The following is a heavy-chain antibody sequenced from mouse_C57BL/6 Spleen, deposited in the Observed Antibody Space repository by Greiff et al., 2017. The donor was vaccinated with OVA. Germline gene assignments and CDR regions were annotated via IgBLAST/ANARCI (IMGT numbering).Heavy chain of an antibody. D-gene: IGHD2-4*01. CDR1: GYTFTSYW. V-gene: IGHV1-64*01. J-gene: IGHJ4*01. CDR2: IHPNSGST. Sequence: QVQLQQPGAELVKPGASVKLSCKASGYTFTSYWMHWVKQRPGQGLEWIGMIHPNSGSTNYNEKFKSKATLTVDKSSSTAYMQLSSLTSEDSAVYYCARDYDEEDYYAMDYRGQGTSVTVSS. CDR3: ARDYDEEDYYAMDY.